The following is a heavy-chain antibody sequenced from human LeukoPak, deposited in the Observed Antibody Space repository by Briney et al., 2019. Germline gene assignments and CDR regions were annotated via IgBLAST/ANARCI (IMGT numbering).Heavy chain of an antibody. Sequence: GASVKVSCKASGYTFTTYYMHWVRQAPGQGLEWMGIINPGGGSTSYAQKFQGRVTMTRDTSTNTVYMELSSLRSEDTAVYYCARGGTYYYDSMAYWGQGTLVTVS. CDR1: GYTFTTYY. CDR2: INPGGGST. V-gene: IGHV1-46*01. CDR3: ARGGTYYYDSMAY. J-gene: IGHJ4*02. D-gene: IGHD3-22*01.